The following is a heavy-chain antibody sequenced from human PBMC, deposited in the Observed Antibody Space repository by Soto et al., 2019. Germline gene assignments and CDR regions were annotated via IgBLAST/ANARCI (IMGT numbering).Heavy chain of an antibody. CDR3: ARDRKQLANYYYYGMDA. D-gene: IGHD6-6*01. Sequence: ASVKVSCKASGYTFTSYGISWVRQAPGRGLEWMGWISAYNGNTNYAQKLQGRVTMTTDTSTSTAYMELRSLRSDDTAVYYCARDRKQLANYYYYGMDAWGQGTTVTVSS. V-gene: IGHV1-18*01. CDR1: GYTFTSYG. J-gene: IGHJ6*02. CDR2: ISAYNGNT.